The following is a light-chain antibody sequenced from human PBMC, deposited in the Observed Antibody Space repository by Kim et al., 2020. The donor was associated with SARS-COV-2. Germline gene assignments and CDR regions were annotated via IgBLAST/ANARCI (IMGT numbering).Light chain of an antibody. J-gene: IGKJ1*01. CDR3: QQSHRTPRT. CDR2: AAS. CDR1: QSISSY. Sequence: DIQMTQSPSSLSASVGDRVTITCRASQSISSYLNWYQQKPGKAPKLLIYAASSLQSGVPSRFSGSGSGTDFTLTISSLQPEDFATYYCQQSHRTPRTVGQGTKV. V-gene: IGKV1-39*01.